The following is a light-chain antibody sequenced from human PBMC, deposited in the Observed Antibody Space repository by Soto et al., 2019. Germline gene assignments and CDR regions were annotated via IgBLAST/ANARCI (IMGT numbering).Light chain of an antibody. CDR3: QQSYTIPT. Sequence: DIQMTQSPSSLSASVGDGVTITCRASQSISNHVNWYQQKPGKAPKLLISGASSLQGGVPSRFSGSGSGTDFTLTISCLQPEDFATYSCQQSYTIPTFGPGTTVDVK. J-gene: IGKJ3*01. CDR2: GAS. CDR1: QSISNH. V-gene: IGKV1-39*01.